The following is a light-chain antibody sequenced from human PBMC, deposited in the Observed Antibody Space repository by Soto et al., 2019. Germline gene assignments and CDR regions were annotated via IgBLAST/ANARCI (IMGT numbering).Light chain of an antibody. CDR3: QQYGSSPMYS. V-gene: IGKV1-39*01. J-gene: IGKJ2*03. CDR1: QSISTY. Sequence: DIQMTQSPSSLSASVGDRVTITCRAGQSISTYLNWYQQKPGKAPKLLIYAASSLQSGVPSRFSGSGSGTDFTLTISSLQPEDFAVYYCQQYGSSPMYSFGQGTKLEIK. CDR2: AAS.